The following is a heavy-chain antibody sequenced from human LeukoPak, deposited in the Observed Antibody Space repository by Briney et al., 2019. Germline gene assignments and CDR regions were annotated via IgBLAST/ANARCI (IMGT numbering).Heavy chain of an antibody. J-gene: IGHJ4*02. CDR3: ARVEDYDILTGFDY. Sequence: ASVKVSCKASGYTFTSYDINWVRQATGQGLEWMGWMNPNSGNTDYAQKFQGRFTITINTSISTAYMELSSLRSEDTAVYYCARVEDYDILTGFDYWGQGTLVTVSS. CDR2: MNPNSGNT. V-gene: IGHV1-8*03. CDR1: GYTFTSYD. D-gene: IGHD3-9*01.